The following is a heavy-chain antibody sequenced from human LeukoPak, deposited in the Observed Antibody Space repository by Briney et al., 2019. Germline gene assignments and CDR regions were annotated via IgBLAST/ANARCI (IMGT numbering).Heavy chain of an antibody. V-gene: IGHV4-59*11. D-gene: IGHD4-17*01. CDR1: GDSFSSHY. CDR3: ARDLVTVTKGFDI. CDR2: ISHIGRT. Sequence: SETLALTCAVSGDSFSSHYWTWIRQSPGTGLEWIGYISHIGRTNYNPSLKSRVTISIDTSKNQFSLKLRSVTAADTAVYYCARDLVTVTKGFDIWGQGTMVSVSS. J-gene: IGHJ3*02.